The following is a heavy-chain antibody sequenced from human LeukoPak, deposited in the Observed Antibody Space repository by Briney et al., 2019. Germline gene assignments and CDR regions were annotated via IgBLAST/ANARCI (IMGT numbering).Heavy chain of an antibody. CDR2: ISSNGGST. D-gene: IGHD3-10*01. CDR1: GFTFSSYA. CDR3: AGAYGSGVKTARWFDP. V-gene: IGHV3-64*01. Sequence: GGSLRLSCAASGFTFSSYAMHWVRQAPGKGLEYVSAISSNGGSTYYANSVKGRFTISRDNSKNTLYLQMGSLRAEDMAVHYCAGAYGSGVKTARWFDPWGQGTLVTVSS. J-gene: IGHJ5*02.